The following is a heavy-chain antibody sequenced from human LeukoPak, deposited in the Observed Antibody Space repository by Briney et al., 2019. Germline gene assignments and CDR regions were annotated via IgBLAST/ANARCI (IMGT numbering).Heavy chain of an antibody. CDR2: IWYDGSNK. Sequence: GGSLRLSCAASGFTFSSYAMHWVRQAPGKGLEWVAVIWYDGSNKYYADSVKGRFTISRDNSKNTLYLQMNSLRAEDTAVYYCAREEVDVDYYFDYWGQGTLVTVSS. J-gene: IGHJ4*02. CDR3: AREEVDVDYYFDY. CDR1: GFTFSSYA. D-gene: IGHD4-17*01. V-gene: IGHV3-33*08.